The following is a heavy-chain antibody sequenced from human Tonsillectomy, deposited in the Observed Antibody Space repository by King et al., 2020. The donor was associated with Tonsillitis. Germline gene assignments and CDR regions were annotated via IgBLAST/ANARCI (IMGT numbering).Heavy chain of an antibody. V-gene: IGHV3-30*18. D-gene: IGHD3-16*01. Sequence: VQLVESGGGVVQSGRSLRLSCAASGFTFRAYGMHWARQAPGKGLEWLAAISHDGSDKFYAGSVKGRITISRENSKKTLHLQINSLRPEDTAIYYCAKDYSDGLGGASPLDYWGQGTLVTVYS. CDR3: AKDYSDGLGGASPLDY. CDR2: ISHDGSDK. CDR1: GFTFRAYG. J-gene: IGHJ4*02.